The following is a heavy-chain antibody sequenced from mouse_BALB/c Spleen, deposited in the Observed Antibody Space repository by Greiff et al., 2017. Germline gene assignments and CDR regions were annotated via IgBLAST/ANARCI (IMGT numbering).Heavy chain of an antibody. D-gene: IGHD2-3*01. CDR2: ISYSGST. CDR3: ASGWSPFDY. V-gene: IGHV3-2*02. CDR1: GYSITSDYA. J-gene: IGHJ2*01. Sequence: EVQLVESGPGLVKPSQSLSLTCTVTGYSITSDYAWNWIRQFPGNKLEWMGYISYSGSTSYNPSLKSRISITRDTSKNQFFLQLNSVTTEDTATYYCASGWSPFDYWGQGTTLTVSS.